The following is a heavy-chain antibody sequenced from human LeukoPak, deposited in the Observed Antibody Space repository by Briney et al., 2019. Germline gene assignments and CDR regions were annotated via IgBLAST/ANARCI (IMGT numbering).Heavy chain of an antibody. Sequence: RPGGSLRLSCAASGFTFSDFGMHWVRQAPGRGLEWVAVISYDGNNKYYADSVKGRFTISRDNSRNTLYLQMNSLRPEDTAVYYCATKTPFAVAPRGWGPGTLVTVSS. CDR2: ISYDGNNK. CDR3: ATKTPFAVAPRG. D-gene: IGHD6-19*01. V-gene: IGHV3-30*03. J-gene: IGHJ4*02. CDR1: GFTFSDFG.